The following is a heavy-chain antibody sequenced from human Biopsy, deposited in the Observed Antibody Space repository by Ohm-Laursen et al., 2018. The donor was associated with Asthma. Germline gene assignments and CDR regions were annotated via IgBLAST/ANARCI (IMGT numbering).Heavy chain of an antibody. CDR1: GFMFRSFG. Sequence: SLRLSCAASGFMFRSFGMHWFRKVQGKGLKWVAVLSYVGNHKFNEDSVKGRFTISRDNSKNTLYLQMNSLRTEDTAVYYCAKRRGYSGHDNDYWGQGTLVIVSS. CDR3: AKRRGYSGHDNDY. V-gene: IGHV3-30*18. CDR2: LSYVGNHK. D-gene: IGHD5-12*01. J-gene: IGHJ4*02.